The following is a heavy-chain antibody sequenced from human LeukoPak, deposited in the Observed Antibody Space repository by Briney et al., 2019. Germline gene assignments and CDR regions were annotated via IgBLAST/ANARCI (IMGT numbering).Heavy chain of an antibody. Sequence: GRSLRLSCAASGFRFSDYAMHWVRQAPGKGLEWVAVIWYDGVNKYYADSVKGRFTISRDNSLNTLYLQVNSLKVEDTAIYYCARGSSSSSATAFDIWGQGTMVTVSS. CDR2: IWYDGVNK. CDR3: ARGSSSSSATAFDI. CDR1: GFRFSDYA. D-gene: IGHD6-25*01. V-gene: IGHV3-33*01. J-gene: IGHJ3*02.